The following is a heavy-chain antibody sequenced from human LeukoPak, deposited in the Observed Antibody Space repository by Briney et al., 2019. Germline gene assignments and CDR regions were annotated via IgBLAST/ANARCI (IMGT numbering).Heavy chain of an antibody. V-gene: IGHV3-48*03. CDR1: GFTFSSYE. Sequence: GGSLRLSCAASGFTFSSYEMNWVRQAPGKGLEWVSYISSSGSTIYYADSVKGRFTISRDNAKNSLYLQMNSLRAEDTAVYYCARTGYSSSHDYWGQGTLVTVSS. CDR3: ARTGYSSSHDY. J-gene: IGHJ4*02. D-gene: IGHD6-13*01. CDR2: ISSSGSTI.